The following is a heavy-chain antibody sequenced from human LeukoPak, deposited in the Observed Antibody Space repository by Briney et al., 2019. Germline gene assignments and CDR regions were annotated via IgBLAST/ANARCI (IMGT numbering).Heavy chain of an antibody. CDR2: IKQDGSEK. V-gene: IGHV3-7*01. Sequence: GGSLGLSCVASGFTFSNYWMSWVRQAPGKGLEWVANIKQDGSEKYYVDSVKGRFTISRDNAKNSLYLQMNSLRAEDTAVYYCARCYYYDSSGYYSGVFDYWGQGTLVTVSS. D-gene: IGHD3-22*01. J-gene: IGHJ4*02. CDR1: GFTFSNYW. CDR3: ARCYYYDSSGYYSGVFDY.